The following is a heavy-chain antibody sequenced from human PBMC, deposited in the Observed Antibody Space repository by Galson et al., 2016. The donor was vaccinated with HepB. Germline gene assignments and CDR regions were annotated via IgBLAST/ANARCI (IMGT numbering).Heavy chain of an antibody. D-gene: IGHD6-19*01. CDR3: ARLTIIRGWPRSDF. Sequence: SVKVSCKASGYIFGTHGINWVRQAPGQGLEWMGWISGYNGDTRSAQNFQGRVTLTMDTSTSTAYMEMRNLRSDDTAVYFCARLTIIRGWPRSDFGGQGTLVAVSS. J-gene: IGHJ4*02. CDR2: ISGYNGDT. V-gene: IGHV1-18*01. CDR1: GYIFGTHG.